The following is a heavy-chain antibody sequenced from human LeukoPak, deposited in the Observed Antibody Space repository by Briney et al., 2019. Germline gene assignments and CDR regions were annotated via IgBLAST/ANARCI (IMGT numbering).Heavy chain of an antibody. CDR3: ATHCSSTSCYDY. CDR1: GYTFTSYG. D-gene: IGHD2-2*01. CDR2: ISGYNGNT. J-gene: IGHJ4*02. Sequence: ASVKVSCKASGYTFTSYGISWVRQAPGQGLEWMGWISGYNGNTGYAQKFQGRVTITRNTSISTAYMELSSLRSEDTAVYYCATHCSSTSCYDYWGQGTLVTVSS. V-gene: IGHV1-8*03.